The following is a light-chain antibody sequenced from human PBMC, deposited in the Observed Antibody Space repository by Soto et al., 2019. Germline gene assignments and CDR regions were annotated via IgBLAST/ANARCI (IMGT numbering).Light chain of an antibody. CDR3: QQYNNWPPLT. V-gene: IGKV3-15*01. J-gene: IGKJ1*01. Sequence: EIVMTQSPATLSVSPGERATLSCRASQSVSSNLAWYQQKPGQAPRLLIYGASTRATGIPARFSCSGSGTEFTLTISSLQSEDFAVYDCQQYNNWPPLTFGQGTKVDIK. CDR2: GAS. CDR1: QSVSSN.